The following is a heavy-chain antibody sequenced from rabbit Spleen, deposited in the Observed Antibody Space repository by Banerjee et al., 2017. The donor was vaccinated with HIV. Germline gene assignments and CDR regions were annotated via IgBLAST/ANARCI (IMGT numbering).Heavy chain of an antibody. J-gene: IGHJ6*01. Sequence: QDQVVESGGGLVQPGGSLKLSCKASGFDLSDYGVSWVRQAPGKGLEWISCIAGSSSGFTYSATWAKGRFTCSKTSSTTVTLQMTSLTVADTATYFCARDTGSSFSSYGMDLWGQGTLVTVS. D-gene: IGHD8-1*01. CDR1: GFDLSDYG. V-gene: IGHV1S45*01. CDR2: IAGSSSGFT. CDR3: ARDTGSSFSSYGMDL.